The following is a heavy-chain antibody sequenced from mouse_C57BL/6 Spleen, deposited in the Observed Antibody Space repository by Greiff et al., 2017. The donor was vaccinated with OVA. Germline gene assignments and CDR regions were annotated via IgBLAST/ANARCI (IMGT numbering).Heavy chain of an antibody. J-gene: IGHJ4*01. Sequence: EVKLQESGPGLVKPSQSLSLTCSVTGYSITSGYYWNWIRQFPGNKLEWMGYISYDGSNNYNPSLKNRISITRDTSKNQFFLKLNSVTTEDTATYYCAKHRGAMDYWGQGTSVTVSS. V-gene: IGHV3-6*01. CDR3: AKHRGAMDY. CDR1: GYSITSGYY. CDR2: ISYDGSN.